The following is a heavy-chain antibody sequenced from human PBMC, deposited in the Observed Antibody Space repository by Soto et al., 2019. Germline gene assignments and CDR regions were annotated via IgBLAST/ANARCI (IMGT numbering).Heavy chain of an antibody. Sequence: GASVKVSCKASGYTFTSYAMHWVRQAPGQRLEWMGWINAGNGNTKYSQKFQGRVTITRDTSASTAYMELSSLRSEDTAVYCCARSLYDFWSGYPPHTDFDPWGQGTLVTVSS. CDR1: GYTFTSYA. V-gene: IGHV1-3*01. CDR3: ARSLYDFWSGYPPHTDFDP. D-gene: IGHD3-3*01. J-gene: IGHJ5*02. CDR2: INAGNGNT.